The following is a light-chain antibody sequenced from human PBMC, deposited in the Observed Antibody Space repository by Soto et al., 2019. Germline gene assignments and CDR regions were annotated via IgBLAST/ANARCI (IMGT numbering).Light chain of an antibody. CDR1: RNINRK. CDR3: QQYYDYPPLI. Sequence: EIVMTQSPAPLSVSPGERATLSCRASRNINRKLAWYQQKPGQAPRLLISGASTRTTGIPARFSGSGSGTEFTLTINSLQSEDFAVYYCQQYYDYPPLIFGGGTKVEIK. V-gene: IGKV3-15*01. CDR2: GAS. J-gene: IGKJ4*01.